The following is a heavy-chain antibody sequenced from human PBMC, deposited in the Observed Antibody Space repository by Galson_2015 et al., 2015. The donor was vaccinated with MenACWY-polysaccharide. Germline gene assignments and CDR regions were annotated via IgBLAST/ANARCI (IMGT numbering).Heavy chain of an antibody. D-gene: IGHD7-27*01. Sequence: ALRLSCAASGLTFSNWWMTWVGQAPGKGLEWVASIKKDGSEKYYVDAVKGRFTISRDNAKDSLYLQMNSLRAEDTAVYFRSRGHLGLGFWGQGTTVTVSS. V-gene: IGHV3-7*01. CDR1: GLTFSNWW. CDR2: IKKDGSEK. J-gene: IGHJ6*02. CDR3: SRGHLGLGF.